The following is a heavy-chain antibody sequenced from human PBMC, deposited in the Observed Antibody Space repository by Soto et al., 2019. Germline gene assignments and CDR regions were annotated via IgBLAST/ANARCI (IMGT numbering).Heavy chain of an antibody. CDR1: GYTFTSYH. D-gene: IGHD3-16*01. V-gene: IGHV1-18*04. Sequence: ASVNVSCXASGYTFTSYHMNRVRQDPGQGLEWMGWSNTYNGNTNYAQNGQGRVTLTTDTSTSTAYMELRSLRSNDTAIYYCARVDVYVTPSPQDVWGQGTTVTVSS. CDR3: ARVDVYVTPSPQDV. J-gene: IGHJ6*02. CDR2: SNTYNGNT.